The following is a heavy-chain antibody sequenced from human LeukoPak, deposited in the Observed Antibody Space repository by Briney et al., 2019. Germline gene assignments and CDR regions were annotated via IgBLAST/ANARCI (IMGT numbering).Heavy chain of an antibody. CDR3: ARRAGAYTHPYDY. Sequence: PSETLSLTCAVYGGSFSGYYWSWIRQPPGKGLEWIGEINHSGSTNYNPSLKSRVTISVDTSKNQFSLKLSSVTAADTAVYYCARRAGAYTHPYDYWGQGTLVTVS. CDR2: INHSGST. D-gene: IGHD3-16*01. J-gene: IGHJ4*02. V-gene: IGHV4-34*01. CDR1: GGSFSGYY.